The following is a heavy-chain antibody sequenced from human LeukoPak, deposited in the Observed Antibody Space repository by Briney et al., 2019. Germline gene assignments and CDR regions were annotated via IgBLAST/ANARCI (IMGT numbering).Heavy chain of an antibody. Sequence: GASVKVSCKASGGTFSSYAISWVRQAPGQGLEWMGGIIPIFGTANYAQKFQGRVTITADESTSTAYMELSSLRSEDTAVYYCARDGGGVVTKYHFDYWGQGTLVTVSS. V-gene: IGHV1-69*13. CDR1: GGTFSSYA. J-gene: IGHJ4*02. D-gene: IGHD4-23*01. CDR3: ARDGGGVVTKYHFDY. CDR2: IIPIFGTA.